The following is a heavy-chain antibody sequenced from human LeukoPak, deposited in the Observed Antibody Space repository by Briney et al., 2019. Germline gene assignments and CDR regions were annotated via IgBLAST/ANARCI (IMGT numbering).Heavy chain of an antibody. D-gene: IGHD1-26*01. CDR3: ARGRSGNYYFTC. CDR2: IYYSGST. Sequence: SWIRQHPGKGLEWIGYIYYSGSTYYNPSLKSRVTISVDTSKNQFSLKLSSVTAADTAVYYCARGRSGNYYFTCWGQGTLVTVSS. V-gene: IGHV4-31*02. J-gene: IGHJ4*02.